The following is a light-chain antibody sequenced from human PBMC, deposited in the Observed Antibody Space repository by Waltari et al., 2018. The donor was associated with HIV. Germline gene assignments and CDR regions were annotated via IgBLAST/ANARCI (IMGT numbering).Light chain of an antibody. CDR3: QQSYSSPWT. Sequence: DLQMNQSPSSLSASVGDRVNITCRASQSITIYLNWYQQKPGKAPKPLIYAASSLQSGVPSKFSGSGSGTDFTLTISSLQPEDFATYYCQQSYSSPWTFGQGTKVEIK. V-gene: IGKV1-39*01. CDR1: QSITIY. CDR2: AAS. J-gene: IGKJ1*01.